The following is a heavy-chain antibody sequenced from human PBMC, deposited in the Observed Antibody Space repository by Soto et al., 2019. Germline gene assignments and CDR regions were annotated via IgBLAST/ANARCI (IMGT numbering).Heavy chain of an antibody. J-gene: IGHJ4*02. V-gene: IGHV3-30*18. Sequence: QVQLVESGGGVVQPGRSLRLSCAASGFTFSSYGIHWVRQAPGKGLEWVAIISYDGINKYYADSVKGRFTISRDNSKNTLDLQMNSLRAEDTAVYYCAKHGSASWYVVYCGQGTLVTVSS. CDR3: AKHGSASWYVVY. CDR1: GFTFSSYG. CDR2: ISYDGINK. D-gene: IGHD6-13*01.